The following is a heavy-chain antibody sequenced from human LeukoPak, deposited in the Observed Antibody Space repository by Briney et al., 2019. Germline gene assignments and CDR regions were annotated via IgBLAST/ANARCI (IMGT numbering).Heavy chain of an antibody. J-gene: IGHJ4*02. D-gene: IGHD6-13*01. CDR2: IYYSGST. V-gene: IGHV4-39*01. Sequence: KPSETLSLTCTVSGGSISSSSYYWGWIRQPPGKGLEWIGSIYYSGSTYYNPSLKSRVTISVDTSKNQFSLKLSSVTAADTAVYYCARPRAAAAGNYYSDYCGQGTLATVSS. CDR1: GGSISSSSYY. CDR3: ARPRAAAAGNYYSDY.